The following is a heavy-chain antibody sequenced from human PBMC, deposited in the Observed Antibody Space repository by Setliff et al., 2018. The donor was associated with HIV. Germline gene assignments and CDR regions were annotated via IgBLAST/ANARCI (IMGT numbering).Heavy chain of an antibody. CDR3: ARGGSYYGSGSP. Sequence: LSLTCTVSGGSISSYYWSWIRQPPGKGLEWIGYIYYSGSTNYNPSLKSRVTISVDTSKNQFSLKLSSVTAADTAAYYCARGGSYYGSGSPWGQGTLVTVSS. V-gene: IGHV4-59*01. CDR2: IYYSGST. J-gene: IGHJ5*02. D-gene: IGHD3-10*01. CDR1: GGSISSYY.